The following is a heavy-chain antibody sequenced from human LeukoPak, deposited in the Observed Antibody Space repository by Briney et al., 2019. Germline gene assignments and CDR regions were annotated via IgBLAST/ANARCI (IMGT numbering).Heavy chain of an antibody. J-gene: IGHJ4*02. CDR1: GFTVSSNY. D-gene: IGHD3-10*01. CDR2: IYSDGST. CDR3: ARVSSGSHIDY. V-gene: IGHV3-66*01. Sequence: GGSLRLSCAASGFTVSSNYMSWVRQAPGKGLEWVSVIYSDGSTYYADSVKGRFTISRDNSKNTLYLQMNSLRAEDTAAYYCARVSSGSHIDYWGQGTPVTVSS.